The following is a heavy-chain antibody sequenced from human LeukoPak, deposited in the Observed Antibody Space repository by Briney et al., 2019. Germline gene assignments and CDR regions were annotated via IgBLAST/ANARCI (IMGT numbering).Heavy chain of an antibody. J-gene: IGHJ3*01. V-gene: IGHV5-51*01. Sequence: GESLKVSCQGSGFSFTSYWIGWVRQLPGKGLEWMGIIYPTDSDTRYSPSFQGRVTISADKSISTAYLQWSSLKASDTAMYYCARRGYCSGGGCFSAAFDVWGQGTMVTVSS. CDR1: GFSFTSYW. CDR2: IYPTDSDT. D-gene: IGHD2-15*01. CDR3: ARRGYCSGGGCFSAAFDV.